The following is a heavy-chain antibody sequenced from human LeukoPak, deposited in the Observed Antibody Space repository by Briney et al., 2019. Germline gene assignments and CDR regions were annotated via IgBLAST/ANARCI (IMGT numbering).Heavy chain of an antibody. V-gene: IGHV5-51*01. CDR2: IYPGDSDT. CDR1: GYSFTSYW. Sequence: GESLKISCKGSGYSFTSYWIGWVRQMPGKGLEWMGIIYPGDSDTRYSPSFHGQVTISADKSISTAYLQWSSLKASDTAMHYCARSLDVVVIRDWYFDLWGRGTLVTVSS. D-gene: IGHD3-22*01. J-gene: IGHJ2*01. CDR3: ARSLDVVVIRDWYFDL.